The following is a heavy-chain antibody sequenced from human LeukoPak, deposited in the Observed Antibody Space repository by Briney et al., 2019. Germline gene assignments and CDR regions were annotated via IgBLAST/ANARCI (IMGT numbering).Heavy chain of an antibody. CDR3: ARVRAYYDFWSGYYSYYYYYYMDV. CDR2: IYTSGST. Sequence: PSETLSLTCTVSGGSISSYYWSWIRQPAGKGLEWIGRIYTSGSTYYNPSLKSRVTISVDTSKNQFSLKLSSVTAADTAVYYCARVRAYYDFWSGYYSYYYYYYMDVWGKGTTVTVSS. D-gene: IGHD3-3*01. CDR1: GGSISSYY. J-gene: IGHJ6*03. V-gene: IGHV4-4*07.